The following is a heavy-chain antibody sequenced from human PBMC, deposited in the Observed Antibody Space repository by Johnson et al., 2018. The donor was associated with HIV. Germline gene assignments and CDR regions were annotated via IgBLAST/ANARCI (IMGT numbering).Heavy chain of an antibody. CDR3: AREVRGVSID. CDR2: IYSGGST. V-gene: IGHV3-66*01. CDR1: GFTVSSNY. Sequence: VQLVESGGVVVQPGGSLRLSCAASGFTVSSNYMNWVRQAPGKGLEWVSIIYSGGSTSYADSVKGRFTISGDRAKNPVYLQMNNLRAEDTAVYNCAREVRGVSIDWGQRTMVAVSS. J-gene: IGHJ3*01. D-gene: IGHD3-10*01.